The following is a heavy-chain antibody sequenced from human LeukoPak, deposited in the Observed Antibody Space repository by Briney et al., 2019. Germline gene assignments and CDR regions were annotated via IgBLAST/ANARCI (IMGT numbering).Heavy chain of an antibody. D-gene: IGHD3-3*01. CDR2: TSYDGSNK. Sequence: PGGSLRLSCAASGFTFSSYAMHWVRQAPGKGLEWVAVTSYDGSNKYYADSAKGRFTISRDNSKNTLYLQMNSLRAEDTAVYYCARDMGHLRFLEWLLTNTTGGFDYWGQGTLVTVPS. V-gene: IGHV3-30-3*01. CDR3: ARDMGHLRFLEWLLTNTTGGFDY. CDR1: GFTFSSYA. J-gene: IGHJ4*02.